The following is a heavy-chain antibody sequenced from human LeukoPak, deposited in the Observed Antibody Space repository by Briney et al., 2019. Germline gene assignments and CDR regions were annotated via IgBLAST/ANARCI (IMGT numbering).Heavy chain of an antibody. CDR2: ISYIGST. V-gene: IGHV4-59*11. CDR1: ADSFSSHY. Sequence: SETLSLTCAVSADSFSSHYWTWIRQAPGKGLECIGYISYIGSTNYNPSLKSRVTISIDTSKNQFSLKLSSVTAAVTAVYYCARDLVTVTKGFDIWGQGTMVSVSS. D-gene: IGHD4-17*01. CDR3: ARDLVTVTKGFDI. J-gene: IGHJ3*02.